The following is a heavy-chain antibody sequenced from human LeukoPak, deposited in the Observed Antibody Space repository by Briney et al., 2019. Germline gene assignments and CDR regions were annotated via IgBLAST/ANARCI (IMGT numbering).Heavy chain of an antibody. CDR2: IYSSGST. D-gene: IGHD5-12*01. V-gene: IGHV4-4*07. J-gene: IGHJ6*03. CDR3: ARERGYSGYDDYYYYMDV. Sequence: SGTLSLTCTVSGGSISSYYWNWIRQPAGKGLEWIGRIYSSGSTNYNPSLRSRVSMSVDTSKNQFSLKLSSVTAADTAVYYCARERGYSGYDDYYYYMDVWGKGTTVTVSS. CDR1: GGSISSYY.